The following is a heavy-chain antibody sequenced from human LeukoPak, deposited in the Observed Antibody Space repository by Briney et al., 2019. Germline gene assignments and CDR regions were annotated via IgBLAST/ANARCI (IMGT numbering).Heavy chain of an antibody. D-gene: IGHD3-10*01. CDR3: ARGQRGRYYGSGSFKYYYYYMDV. J-gene: IGHJ6*03. CDR1: GYTFTSYD. CDR2: MNPNSGNT. Sequence: ASVTVSCKASGYTFTSYDINWVRQATGQGLEWMGWMNPNSGNTGYAQKFQGRVTMTRNTSISTAYMELSSLRSEDTAVYYCARGQRGRYYGSGSFKYYYYYMDVWGKGTTVTISS. V-gene: IGHV1-8*02.